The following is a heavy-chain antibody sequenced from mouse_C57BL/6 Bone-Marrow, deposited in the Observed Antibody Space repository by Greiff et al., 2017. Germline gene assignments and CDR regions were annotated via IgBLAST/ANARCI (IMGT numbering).Heavy chain of an antibody. CDR3: AIYYYGSSRYYFDY. D-gene: IGHD1-1*01. Sequence: EVQLQQSGPELVKPGASVKISCKASGYSFTDYNMNWVKQSNGKSLEWIGVINPNYGTTSYNQKFEGKATLTVDQSSSTAYMQLNSLTSEDSAVYYCAIYYYGSSRYYFDYWGQGTTLTVSS. CDR2: INPNYGTT. CDR1: GYSFTDYN. V-gene: IGHV1-39*01. J-gene: IGHJ2*01.